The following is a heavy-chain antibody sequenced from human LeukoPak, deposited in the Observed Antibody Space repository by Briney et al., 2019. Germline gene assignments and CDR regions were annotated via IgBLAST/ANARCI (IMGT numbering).Heavy chain of an antibody. CDR1: GGSISSYY. J-gene: IGHJ4*02. Sequence: PSETLSLTCTVSGGSISSYYWSWIRQHPGKGLEWIGYIYTSGSTNYNPSLKSRVTISVDTSKNQFSLKLSSVTAADTAVYYCARLYYDSSGFHRPFFDYWGQGTLVTVSS. CDR2: IYTSGST. V-gene: IGHV4-4*09. D-gene: IGHD3-22*01. CDR3: ARLYYDSSGFHRPFFDY.